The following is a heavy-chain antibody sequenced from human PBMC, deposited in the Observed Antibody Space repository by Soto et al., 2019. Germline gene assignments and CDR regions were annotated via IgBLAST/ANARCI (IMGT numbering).Heavy chain of an antibody. CDR1: GFTFSSYW. CDR3: ARDLSYLGSSWGYYFDY. V-gene: IGHV3-7*01. Sequence: GGSLRLSCAASGFTFSSYWMSWVRQAPGKGLEWVANIKQDGSEKYYVDSVKGRFTISRDNAKNSLYLQMNSLRAEDTAVYYCARDLSYLGSSWGYYFDYWGQGTLVTVSS. CDR2: IKQDGSEK. J-gene: IGHJ4*02. D-gene: IGHD3-16*01.